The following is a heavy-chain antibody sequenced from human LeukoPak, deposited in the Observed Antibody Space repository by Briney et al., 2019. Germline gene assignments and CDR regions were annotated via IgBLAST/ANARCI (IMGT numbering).Heavy chain of an antibody. CDR3: ARRSGSSWSSFDY. Sequence: GGSLRLSCVASGFTFNNYAMNWVRQAPGKGLEWVSGISGFGGSTYYAPSVEGRLTISRDNFGNMLYLHLDSLRVEDTAIYYCARRSGSSWSSFDYWGQGALVTVSS. J-gene: IGHJ4*02. D-gene: IGHD6-13*01. CDR2: ISGFGGST. CDR1: GFTFNNYA. V-gene: IGHV3-23*01.